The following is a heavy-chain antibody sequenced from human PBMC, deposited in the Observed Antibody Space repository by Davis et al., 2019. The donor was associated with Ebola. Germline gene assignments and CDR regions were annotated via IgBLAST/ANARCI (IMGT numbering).Heavy chain of an antibody. CDR1: GYTFTNYY. Sequence: AASVKVSCKASGYTFTNYYMHWVRQAPGQGLEWMGIINPSGGSTSYAQKFQGRVTMTRDTSSSTAHMELRSLRSDDTAVYYCARDRCSSCYAGAMDVWGKGTTVTVSS. V-gene: IGHV1-46*01. D-gene: IGHD2-2*01. CDR3: ARDRCSSCYAGAMDV. CDR2: INPSGGST. J-gene: IGHJ6*04.